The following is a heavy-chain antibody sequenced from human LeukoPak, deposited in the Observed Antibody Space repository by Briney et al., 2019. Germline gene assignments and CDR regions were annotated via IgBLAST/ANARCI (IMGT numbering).Heavy chain of an antibody. J-gene: IGHJ4*02. Sequence: PGVSLRLSCAASGFTFSDYSMNWVRQAPGQGLEWVSYISGSSSSIYYAGSVMGRFTISRDNAKNALYLQMNSLRAEDTAVYYCARDLITGTTNDFWGQGTLVTVSS. CDR1: GFTFSDYS. D-gene: IGHD1-7*01. CDR3: ARDLITGTTNDF. CDR2: ISGSSSSI. V-gene: IGHV3-48*01.